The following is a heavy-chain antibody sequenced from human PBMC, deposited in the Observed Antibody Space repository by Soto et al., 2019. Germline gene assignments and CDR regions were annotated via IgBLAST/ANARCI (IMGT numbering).Heavy chain of an antibody. V-gene: IGHV3-23*01. D-gene: IGHD4-17*01. CDR1: EFTFSSYA. Sequence: EVQLLESGGGLVQPGGSLRLSCAASEFTFSSYAMSWVRQAPGKGLEWVSAISGRAGDTYYAGSVKGRFTISRDNSKNTLYLKMNSLRAEDTAVYYCAKGGGTTVTTNWYFDLWGRGTLVTVSS. CDR3: AKGGGTTVTTNWYFDL. J-gene: IGHJ2*01. CDR2: ISGRAGDT.